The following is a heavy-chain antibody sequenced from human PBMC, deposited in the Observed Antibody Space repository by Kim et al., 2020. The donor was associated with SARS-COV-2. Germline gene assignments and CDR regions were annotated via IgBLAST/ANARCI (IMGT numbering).Heavy chain of an antibody. V-gene: IGHV4-34*01. D-gene: IGHD2-8*01. CDR3: ARVSSKGFDY. J-gene: IGHJ4*02. Sequence: STNYNPSLQTRVTIYIDTSKNQFSLKLSSVTAADTAVYYCARVSSKGFDYWGQGTLVTVSS. CDR2: ST.